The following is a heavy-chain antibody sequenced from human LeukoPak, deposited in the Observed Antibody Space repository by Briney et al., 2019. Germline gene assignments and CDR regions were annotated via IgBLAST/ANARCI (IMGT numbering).Heavy chain of an antibody. CDR3: ARDKGRELLDAFDL. CDR1: GGSISSYY. J-gene: IGHJ3*01. CDR2: IYTSGST. D-gene: IGHD3-10*01. V-gene: IGHV4-4*07. Sequence: SETLSLTCTVSGGSISSYYWSWIRQPAGKGLEWIGRIYTSGSTDYNPSLKSRVTMSVDTSKNQFSLNLSSVTALDTAVYYCARDKGRELLDAFDLWGQGTMVTVSS.